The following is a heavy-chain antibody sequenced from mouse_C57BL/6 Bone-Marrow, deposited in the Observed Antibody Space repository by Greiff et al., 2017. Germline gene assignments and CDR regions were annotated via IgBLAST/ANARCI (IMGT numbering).Heavy chain of an antibody. D-gene: IGHD2-3*01. Sequence: EVKLMESGGGLVKPGGSLKLSCAASGFTFSDSGMHWVRQAPEKGLAWVAYISSGSSTIYYAATVKGRFTIYRDNAKITLFLQMTSLRSEDTSMYYCARAAYDGYLYWYFDVWVTGTTVTVSS. CDR1: GFTFSDSG. CDR2: ISSGSSTI. J-gene: IGHJ1*03. CDR3: ARAAYDGYLYWYFDV. V-gene: IGHV5-17*01.